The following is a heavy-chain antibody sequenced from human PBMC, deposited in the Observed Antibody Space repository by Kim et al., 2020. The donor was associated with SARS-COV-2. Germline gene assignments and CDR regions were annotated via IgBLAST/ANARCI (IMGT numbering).Heavy chain of an antibody. V-gene: IGHV3-64D*06. J-gene: IGHJ2*01. CDR1: GFTFRTYA. Sequence: GGSLRLSCSASGFTFRTYAMHWVRQAPGKGLEYVSAINSNGDSTYYADSVQGRFTISRDNSKNTLYLQMSSLRAEDTAIYYCVKEYPYGDGYWYFDLSGRDTLVTVSS. CDR2: INSNGDST. D-gene: IGHD4-17*01. CDR3: VKEYPYGDGYWYFDL.